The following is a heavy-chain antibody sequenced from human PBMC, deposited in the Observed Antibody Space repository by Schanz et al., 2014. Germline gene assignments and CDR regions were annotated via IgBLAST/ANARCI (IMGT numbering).Heavy chain of an antibody. V-gene: IGHV3-30*04. D-gene: IGHD6-19*01. CDR2: MWNDGIKT. CDR1: TSLFSRSV. Sequence: QVDLVESGGGVVQPGRSLTLSCAVSTSLFSRSVIHWVRQAPGKGLEWVAVMWNDGIKTHYADSRKGRFTISRDNSKNTVYLQMNSLRTDDTAMYYCARDPNTSAWLPYFDTWGQGTLVTVSS. CDR3: ARDPNTSAWLPYFDT. J-gene: IGHJ4*02.